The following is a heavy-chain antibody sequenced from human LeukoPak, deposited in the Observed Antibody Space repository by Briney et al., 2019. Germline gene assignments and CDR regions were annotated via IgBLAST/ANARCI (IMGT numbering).Heavy chain of an antibody. V-gene: IGHV1-69*13. CDR3: ARGSRYWRVRAYYFDY. D-gene: IGHD3-10*01. Sequence: SVKVSCKASGGTFSSYAISWVRQAPGQGLEWMGGIIPIFGTANYAQKFQGRVTITADESTSTAYMELSSLRSEDTAVYYCARGSRYWRVRAYYFDYWGQGTLVTVSS. CDR1: GGTFSSYA. CDR2: IIPIFGTA. J-gene: IGHJ4*02.